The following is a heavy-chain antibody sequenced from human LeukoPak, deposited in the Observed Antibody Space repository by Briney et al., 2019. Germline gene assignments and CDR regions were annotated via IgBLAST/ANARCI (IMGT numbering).Heavy chain of an antibody. CDR1: GFTFTSYA. Sequence: GGSLRLSCAASGFTFTSYAMNWVRQAPGQGLEWMGWINTNTGNPTYAQGFTGRFVFSLDTSVSTAYLQISSLKAEDTAVYYCARESDGNSGEDAFDIWGQGTMVTVSS. D-gene: IGHD4-23*01. V-gene: IGHV7-4-1*02. CDR2: INTNTGNP. CDR3: ARESDGNSGEDAFDI. J-gene: IGHJ3*02.